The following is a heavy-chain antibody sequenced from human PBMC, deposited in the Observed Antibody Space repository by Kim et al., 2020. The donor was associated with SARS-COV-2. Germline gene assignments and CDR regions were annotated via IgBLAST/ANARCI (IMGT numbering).Heavy chain of an antibody. J-gene: IGHJ5*02. CDR3: AREKRIAAAGTRWFDP. D-gene: IGHD6-13*01. V-gene: IGHV4-59*01. Sequence: SLKSRVTISVDTSKNQCSLKLSSGTAADTAVYYCAREKRIAAAGTRWFDPWGQGTLVTVSS.